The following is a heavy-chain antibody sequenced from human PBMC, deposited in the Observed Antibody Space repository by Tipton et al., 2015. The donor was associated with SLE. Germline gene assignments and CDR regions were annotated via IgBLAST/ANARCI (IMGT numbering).Heavy chain of an antibody. Sequence: LRLSCTVSGASVTSHNYYWNWVRQPAGKGLEWIGRIYTGGFTYYNPSLESRVTISMDTSKNQFSLKVTSVTAADTAVYYCARVLDVLDSWGQGTLVTVSS. CDR1: GASVTSHNYY. CDR2: IYTGGFT. V-gene: IGHV4-61*02. D-gene: IGHD1-1*01. J-gene: IGHJ4*02. CDR3: ARVLDVLDS.